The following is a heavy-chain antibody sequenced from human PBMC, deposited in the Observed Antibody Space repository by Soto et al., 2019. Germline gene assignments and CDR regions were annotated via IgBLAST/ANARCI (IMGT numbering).Heavy chain of an antibody. Sequence: QVQLVESGGGVVQPGRSLRLSCAASGFTFSSYARHWVRQAPGKGLEWVAVISYDGSNKYYADSVKGRFTISRDNSKNTLYLQMNSLRAEDTAVYYCAREYYCYHSSGYYIRYFDYWGQRTLVTVSS. J-gene: IGHJ4*02. CDR1: GFTFSSYA. CDR2: ISYDGSNK. CDR3: AREYYCYHSSGYYIRYFDY. D-gene: IGHD3-22*01. V-gene: IGHV3-30-3*01.